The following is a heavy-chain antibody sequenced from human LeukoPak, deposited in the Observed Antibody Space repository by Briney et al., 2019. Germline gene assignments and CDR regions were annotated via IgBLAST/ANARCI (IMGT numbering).Heavy chain of an antibody. CDR3: ARDLATIDGIAWYYFEN. Sequence: ASVTVSCKASGYTFADHYIHWVRQAPGQGFEWMGWINPNTGGTDYAQKFQDRIALTSYTSISTVYMELNRLESDDTALYYCARDLATIDGIAWYYFENWGQGTLVTVS. J-gene: IGHJ4*02. CDR2: INPNTGGT. CDR1: GYTFADHY. D-gene: IGHD5-12*01. V-gene: IGHV1-2*02.